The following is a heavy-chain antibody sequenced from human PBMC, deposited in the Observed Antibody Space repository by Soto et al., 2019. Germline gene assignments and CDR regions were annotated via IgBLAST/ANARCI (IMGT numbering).Heavy chain of an antibody. CDR1: SGSFSGYY. Sequence: PSETLSLTCSLYSGSFSGYYWSWIRQLPGKGLEWIGEISQSGNTNYSPSLKSRVSISIDTSKKQFSLNLASVSAADTAVYYCARAPKVSGSSQTRPDFWGQGTLVTVSS. CDR3: ARAPKVSGSSQTRPDF. CDR2: ISQSGNT. J-gene: IGHJ4*02. D-gene: IGHD6-6*01. V-gene: IGHV4-34*01.